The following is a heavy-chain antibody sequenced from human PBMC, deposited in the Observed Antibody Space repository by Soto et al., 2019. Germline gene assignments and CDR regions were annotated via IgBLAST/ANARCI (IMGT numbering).Heavy chain of an antibody. Sequence: PSETLSLTCAVSGYSISSGYYWGWIRQPPGKGLEWIGSIYHSGSTYYNPSLKSRVTISVDTSKNQFSLKLSSVTAADTAVYYCARDLERELDDWGQGTLVTVSS. J-gene: IGHJ4*02. CDR2: IYHSGST. CDR1: GYSISSGYY. CDR3: ARDLERELDD. V-gene: IGHV4-38-2*02.